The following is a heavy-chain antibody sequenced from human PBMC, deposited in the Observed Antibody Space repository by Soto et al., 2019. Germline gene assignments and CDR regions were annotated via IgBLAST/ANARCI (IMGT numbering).Heavy chain of an antibody. V-gene: IGHV1-69*01. CDR3: ATTGDGYNVDF. J-gene: IGHJ4*02. D-gene: IGHD5-18*01. CDR2: VIHIFCTT. Sequence: QMQLVQSGAEVKKPGSSVKVSCKSSGGTFSSYEVNWVRQAPGQGLEWVGGVIHIFCTTQYAPTFQGRIAISADQSTTMSYMELSSLRSEDTAVYFCATTGDGYNVDFWCQGTPVTFSS. CDR1: GGTFSSYE.